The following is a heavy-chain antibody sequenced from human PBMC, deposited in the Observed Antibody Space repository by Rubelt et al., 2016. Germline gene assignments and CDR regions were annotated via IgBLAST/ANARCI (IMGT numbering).Heavy chain of an antibody. Sequence: QLQLQESGPGLVKPSETLSLTCTVSGGSISSSSYYWGWIRQPPGKGLEWIGYIYYSGSTNYNPSLKSRVTISVDTSKNQFSLKLSSVTAADTAVYYCARAIEDTAMVFDYWGQGTLVTVSS. D-gene: IGHD5-18*01. CDR3: ARAIEDTAMVFDY. J-gene: IGHJ4*02. CDR1: GGSISSSSYY. CDR2: IYYSGST. V-gene: IGHV4-61*05.